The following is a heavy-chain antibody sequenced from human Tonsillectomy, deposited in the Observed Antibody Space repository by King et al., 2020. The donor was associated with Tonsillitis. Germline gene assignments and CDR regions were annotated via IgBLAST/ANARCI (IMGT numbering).Heavy chain of an antibody. CDR2: IKSKTDGGTT. Sequence: VQLVESGGGLVKPGGSLRLSCAASGFTFSNAWMSWVRQAPGKGLEWVGRIKSKTDGGTTDYAAPVKGRFTISRDDSKNTLYLQMNSLKTEDTAVYYCTTRYSSDDWFDPWGQGTLVTVSS. CDR3: TTRYSSDDWFDP. D-gene: IGHD6-19*01. CDR1: GFTFSNAW. J-gene: IGHJ5*02. V-gene: IGHV3-15*01.